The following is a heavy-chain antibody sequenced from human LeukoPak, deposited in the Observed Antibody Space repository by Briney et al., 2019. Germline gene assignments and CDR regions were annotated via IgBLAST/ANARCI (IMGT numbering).Heavy chain of an antibody. CDR3: ARELSSSSPPYYYYYYYMDV. CDR2: ISSSGSTI. D-gene: IGHD6-6*01. CDR1: GFTFSDYY. V-gene: IGHV3-11*01. J-gene: IGHJ6*03. Sequence: GGSLRLSCAASGFTFSDYYMSWIRQAPGKGLEWVSYISSSGSTIYYADSVKGRFTISRDNAKNSLYLQMNSLRAEDTAVYYCARELSSSSPPYYYYYYYMDVWGKGTTVTVSS.